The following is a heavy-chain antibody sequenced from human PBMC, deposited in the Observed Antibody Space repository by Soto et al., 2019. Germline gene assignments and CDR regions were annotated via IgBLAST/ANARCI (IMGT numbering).Heavy chain of an antibody. CDR3: ARGNYDSSGYPKYFDY. V-gene: IGHV3-48*02. Sequence: GGSLRLSCAASGFTFSSYSMNWFRQAPGKGLEWVSYISSSSSTIYYADSVKGRFTISRDNAKNSLYLQMNSLRDEDTAVYYCARGNYDSSGYPKYFDYWGQGTLVTVSS. CDR1: GFTFSSYS. D-gene: IGHD3-22*01. CDR2: ISSSSSTI. J-gene: IGHJ4*02.